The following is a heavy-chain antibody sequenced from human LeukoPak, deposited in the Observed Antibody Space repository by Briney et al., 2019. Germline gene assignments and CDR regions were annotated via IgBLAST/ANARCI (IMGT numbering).Heavy chain of an antibody. CDR2: INHSGST. CDR3: ARGRYYYGSGSYYPAIQRYFGY. D-gene: IGHD3-10*01. CDR1: GGSFSGYY. V-gene: IGHV4-34*01. J-gene: IGHJ4*02. Sequence: SETLSLTCAVYGGSFSGYYWSWLRQPPGKGLEWIGEINHSGSTNYNPSLKSRVTISVDTSKNQFSLKLSSVTAADTAVYYCARGRYYYGSGSYYPAIQRYFGYWGQGTLVTVSS.